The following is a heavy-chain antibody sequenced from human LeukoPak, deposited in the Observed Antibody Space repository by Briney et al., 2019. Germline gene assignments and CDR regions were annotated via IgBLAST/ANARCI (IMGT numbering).Heavy chain of an antibody. Sequence: ASVKVSCTVSGYTLTELSMHWVRQAPGKGLEWMGGFDPEDGETIYAQKFQGRVTMTEDTSTDTAYMELSSLRSEDTAVYYCATDFAGAIMFDPWGQGTLVTVSS. CDR2: FDPEDGET. V-gene: IGHV1-24*01. D-gene: IGHD3-10*01. CDR3: ATDFAGAIMFDP. CDR1: GYTLTELS. J-gene: IGHJ5*02.